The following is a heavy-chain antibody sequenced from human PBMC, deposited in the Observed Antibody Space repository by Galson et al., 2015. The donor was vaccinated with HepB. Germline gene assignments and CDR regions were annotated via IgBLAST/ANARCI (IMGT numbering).Heavy chain of an antibody. D-gene: IGHD6-13*01. CDR3: ARARGSWNNCFDP. V-gene: IGHV3-21*01. CDR1: GFTFSSYS. J-gene: IGHJ5*02. Sequence: SLRLSCAASGFTFSSYSMNWVRQAPGKGLEWVSSISSSSSYIYYADSVKGRFTISRDNAKNSLYLQMNSLRAEDTAVYYCARARGSWNNCFDPWGQGTLVTVSS. CDR2: ISSSSSYI.